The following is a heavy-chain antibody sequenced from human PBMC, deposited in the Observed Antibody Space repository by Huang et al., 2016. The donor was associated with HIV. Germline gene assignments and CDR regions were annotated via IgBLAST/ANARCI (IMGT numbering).Heavy chain of an antibody. CDR1: GDFISSTIYY. J-gene: IGHJ4*02. V-gene: IGHV4-39*01. Sequence: QLQLQESGPGPVKPSETLSLTCTVSGDFISSTIYYWGWIRQSPGKGLEWVGSVYQSGSTNSNPSLKSRVTLSVDTSRNQFSLRLNSVTAADTAVYYCASQHIGAAATWFWGRGTQVAVSS. CDR3: ASQHIGAAATWF. CDR2: VYQSGST. D-gene: IGHD6-13*01.